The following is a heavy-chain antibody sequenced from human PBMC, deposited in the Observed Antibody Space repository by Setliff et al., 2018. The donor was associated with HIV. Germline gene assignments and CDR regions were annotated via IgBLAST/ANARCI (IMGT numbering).Heavy chain of an antibody. Sequence: SETLSLTCAVSGVSISSQYWSWIRQPPGKGLEWIGSISHSEITNYNPSLKSRLTTSINASKSQFSLRLSSVTAADTAVYYCASGWVRQSRRFGGVIVLPPFDYWGQGTLVTVSS. CDR3: ASGWVRQSRRFGGVIVLPPFDY. CDR2: ISHSEIT. D-gene: IGHD3-16*02. CDR1: GVSISSQY. V-gene: IGHV4-59*11. J-gene: IGHJ4*02.